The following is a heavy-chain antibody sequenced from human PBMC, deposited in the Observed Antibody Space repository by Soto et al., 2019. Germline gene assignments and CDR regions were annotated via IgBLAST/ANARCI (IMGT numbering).Heavy chain of an antibody. Sequence: PGGSLRLSCAASGFTFSSYSMNWVRQAPGKGLEWVSYISSSSSTIYYADSVKGRFTISRDKAKNSLYLQMNSLRDEDTAVYYYAREGFTAMAPRGYCNYGMYVCSQGTTGTVP. J-gene: IGHJ6*02. V-gene: IGHV3-48*02. CDR3: AREGFTAMAPRGYCNYGMYV. CDR2: ISSSSSTI. CDR1: GFTFSSYS. D-gene: IGHD5-18*01.